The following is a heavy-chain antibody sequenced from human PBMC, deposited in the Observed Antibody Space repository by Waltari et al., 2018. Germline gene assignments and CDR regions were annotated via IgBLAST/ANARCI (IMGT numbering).Heavy chain of an antibody. V-gene: IGHV3-15*07. CDR1: GFTFNNAW. CDR3: TTTYSPGVAAAGTDY. Sequence: EVQLVESGGGLVMPGGSLRLSCAASGFTFNNAWMNWVRQAPGKGLEGVGRIKARNDGGTTDYAAPVIGRFTISRDDSKNTLFLQMNSLKTDDTAVYYCTTTYSPGVAAAGTDYWGQGTLVTVSS. J-gene: IGHJ4*02. CDR2: IKARNDGGTT. D-gene: IGHD6-13*01.